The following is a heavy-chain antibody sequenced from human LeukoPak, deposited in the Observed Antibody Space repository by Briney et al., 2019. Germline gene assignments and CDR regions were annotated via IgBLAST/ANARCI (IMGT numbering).Heavy chain of an antibody. V-gene: IGHV3-30*04. J-gene: IGHJ4*02. CDR3: ARDPQRRKFDY. CDR2: IPYDGSNN. Sequence: PGRSLRLSCSASGFMFSSYAFHWVRQAPGKGLEWVAFIPYDGSNNDYADSVKGRFTISRDNSKSTLYLQMNSLRVDDTAVYYCARDPQRRKFDYWGQGTLVTVSS. CDR1: GFMFSSYA.